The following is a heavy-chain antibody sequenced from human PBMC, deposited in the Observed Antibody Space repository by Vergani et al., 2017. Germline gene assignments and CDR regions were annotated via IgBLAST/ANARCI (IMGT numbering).Heavy chain of an antibody. CDR3: ARGLRGELSSTQMDV. J-gene: IGHJ6*02. Sequence: QVQLQQWGAGLLKPSETLSLTCAVYGGSFSGYYWSWIRQPPGKGLEWIGYIYYSGSTNYNPSLKSRVTISVDTSKNQFSLKLSSVTAADTAVYYCARGLRGELSSTQMDVWGQGTTVTVSS. V-gene: IGHV4-34*11. CDR2: IYYSGST. D-gene: IGHD1-7*01. CDR1: GGSFSGYY.